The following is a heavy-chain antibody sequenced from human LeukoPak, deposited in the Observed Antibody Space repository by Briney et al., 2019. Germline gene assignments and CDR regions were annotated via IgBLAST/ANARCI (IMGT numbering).Heavy chain of an antibody. Sequence: QPGGSLTLSCAASGFTFSSYAMRWVRQAPGKGVEGVSAISGSGGSTYYADSVKGRFTISRDNSKNTLYLQMNSLRAEDTAVYYCARATIAYCGGDCYTEYFQHWGQGTLVTVSS. CDR2: ISGSGGST. V-gene: IGHV3-23*01. J-gene: IGHJ1*01. D-gene: IGHD2-21*02. CDR1: GFTFSSYA. CDR3: ARATIAYCGGDCYTEYFQH.